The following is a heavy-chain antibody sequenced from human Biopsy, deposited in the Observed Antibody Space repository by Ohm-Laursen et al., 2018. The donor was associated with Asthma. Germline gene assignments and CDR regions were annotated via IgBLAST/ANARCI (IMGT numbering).Heavy chain of an antibody. CDR1: GGSFSSNY. J-gene: IGHJ4*02. CDR2: ISYTGSA. Sequence: SDTLSLTCVVYGGSFSSNYWSWIRQPPGKGLEWMGSISYTGSAYHNPSLKSRVTISVDTSKNHFSLKLSSVTAADTAVYYCARHWDWGSFFDYWGQGTPVTVSS. V-gene: IGHV4-39*01. CDR3: ARHWDWGSFFDY. D-gene: IGHD7-27*01.